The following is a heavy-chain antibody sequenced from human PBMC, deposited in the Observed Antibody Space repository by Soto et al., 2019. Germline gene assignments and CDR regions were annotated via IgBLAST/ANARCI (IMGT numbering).Heavy chain of an antibody. J-gene: IGHJ6*02. CDR3: ARGGVGWGYYGMDV. V-gene: IGHV1-69*01. D-gene: IGHD6-19*01. CDR2: IIPIFGTA. Sequence: QVQLVQSGAEVKKPGSSVKVSCKASGGTFSSYAISWVRQAPGQGLEWMGGIIPIFGTANYAQKCQGRVTITADESTSTAYMELSSLRSEDTAVYYCARGGVGWGYYGMDVWGQGTTVTVSS. CDR1: GGTFSSYA.